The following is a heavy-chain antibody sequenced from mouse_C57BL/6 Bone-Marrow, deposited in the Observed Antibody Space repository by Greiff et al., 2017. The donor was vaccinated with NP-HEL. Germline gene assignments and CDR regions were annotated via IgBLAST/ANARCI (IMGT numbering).Heavy chain of an antibody. Sequence: QVQLQQSGAELARPGASVKLSCKASGYTFTSYGISWVKQRTGQGLEWIGEIYPRSGNTYYNEKFKGKATLTADKSSSTAYMELRSLTSEDSAVYFCARGRGVVRYFDVWGTGTTVTVSS. CDR3: ARGRGVVRYFDV. D-gene: IGHD1-1*01. J-gene: IGHJ1*03. CDR2: IYPRSGNT. CDR1: GYTFTSYG. V-gene: IGHV1-81*01.